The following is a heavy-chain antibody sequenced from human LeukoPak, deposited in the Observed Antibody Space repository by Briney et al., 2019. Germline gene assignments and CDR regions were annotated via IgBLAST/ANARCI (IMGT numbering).Heavy chain of an antibody. J-gene: IGHJ5*02. V-gene: IGHV3-9*01. CDR3: AKDIGRFLEWLGFDP. CDR2: ISWNSGSI. CDR1: GFTFDDYA. D-gene: IGHD3-3*01. Sequence: GGSLRLSCAASGFTFDDYAMHWVRQAPGKGLEWVSGISWNSGSIGYADSVKGRFTISRDNAKNSLYLQMNSLRAEDTALYYCAKDIGRFLEWLGFDPWGQGTLVTASS.